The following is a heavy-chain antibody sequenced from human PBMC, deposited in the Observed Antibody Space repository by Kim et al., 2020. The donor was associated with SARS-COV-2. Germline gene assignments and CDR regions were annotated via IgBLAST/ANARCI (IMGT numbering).Heavy chain of an antibody. Sequence: SVKGRFTISRDNAKNSLYLQMNSLRAEDTAVYYCAREPATNYYDSSGYSSWGQGTLVTVSS. V-gene: IGHV3-21*01. J-gene: IGHJ5*02. D-gene: IGHD3-22*01. CDR3: AREPATNYYDSSGYSS.